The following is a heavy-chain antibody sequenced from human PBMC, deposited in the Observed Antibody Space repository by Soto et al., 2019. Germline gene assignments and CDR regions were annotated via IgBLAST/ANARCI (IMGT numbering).Heavy chain of an antibody. J-gene: IGHJ5*02. CDR3: ARDPYYYDSSGYLPP. V-gene: IGHV1-2*02. Sequence: ASVKVSCKASGYTFTGYYMHWVRQAPGQGLEWMGWINPNSGGTNYAQKFQGRVTMTRDTSISTAYMELSRLRSDDTAVYYCARDPYYYDSSGYLPPWGQGTLVTVSS. CDR1: GYTFTGYY. CDR2: INPNSGGT. D-gene: IGHD3-22*01.